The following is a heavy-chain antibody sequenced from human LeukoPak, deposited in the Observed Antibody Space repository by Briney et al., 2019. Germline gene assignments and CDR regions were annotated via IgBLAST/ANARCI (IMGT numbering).Heavy chain of an antibody. CDR3: ARESISYPRALDY. J-gene: IGHJ4*02. D-gene: IGHD6-6*01. V-gene: IGHV3-30-3*01. Sequence: GGSLRLSCAASGFTFSSYAMHWVRQAPGKGLEWVAVISYDGSNKYYADSGKGRFTISRDNPKNTLYLQMNSLRAEDTAVYSCARESISYPRALDYWGQGALVTVSS. CDR2: ISYDGSNK. CDR1: GFTFSSYA.